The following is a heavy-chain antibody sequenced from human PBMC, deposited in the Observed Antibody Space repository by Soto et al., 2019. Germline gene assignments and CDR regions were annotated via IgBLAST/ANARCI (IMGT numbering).Heavy chain of an antibody. CDR1: GFTVSSNY. Sequence: GGSLRLSCAASGFTVSSNYMSWVRQAPGKGLEWVSVIYSGGSTYYADSVKGRFTISRDNSKNRLYLQMNSLRAEDTAVYYCATNGRCSGGSCYPAGWYYYYGMDVWGQGTTVTVSS. D-gene: IGHD2-15*01. V-gene: IGHV3-53*01. CDR3: ATNGRCSGGSCYPAGWYYYYGMDV. J-gene: IGHJ6*02. CDR2: IYSGGST.